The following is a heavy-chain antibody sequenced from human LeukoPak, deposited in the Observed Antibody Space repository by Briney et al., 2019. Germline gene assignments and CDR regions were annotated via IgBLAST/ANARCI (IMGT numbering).Heavy chain of an antibody. Sequence: SETLSLTCAVSDGSISSNNWWSWVRQPPGKGLEWIGEIYRGGSTNYNPSLKSRVTISIDKSKNQFSLKLSSVTAADTAVYYCARKIVGDYGLEAAFDIWGQGTMVTVSS. J-gene: IGHJ3*02. CDR2: IYRGGST. CDR3: ARKIVGDYGLEAAFDI. CDR1: DGSISSNNW. V-gene: IGHV4-4*02. D-gene: IGHD4-17*01.